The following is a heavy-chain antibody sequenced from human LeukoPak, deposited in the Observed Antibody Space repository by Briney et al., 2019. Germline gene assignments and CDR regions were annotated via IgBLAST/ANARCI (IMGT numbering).Heavy chain of an antibody. D-gene: IGHD6-13*01. J-gene: IGHJ5*02. Sequence: PGGSLRLSCAASGFTFSDYYMSWIRQAPGKGLEWVSYISSSGSTIYYADSVKGRFTISRDNAKNSLYLQMNSLRAEDTAVYYCAGVFGSSWYGGPFDPWAQETLVTVSS. CDR2: ISSSGSTI. CDR1: GFTFSDYY. V-gene: IGHV3-11*01. CDR3: AGVFGSSWYGGPFDP.